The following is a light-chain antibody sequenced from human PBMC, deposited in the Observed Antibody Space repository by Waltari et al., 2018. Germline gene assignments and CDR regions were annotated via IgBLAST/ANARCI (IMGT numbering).Light chain of an antibody. CDR1: QSVLYSSNNNNY. CDR2: WAS. V-gene: IGKV4-1*01. Sequence: DIVMTQSPDSLAVSLGERATINCKSSQSVLYSSNNNNYLAWYRQKPGQPPKLLFYWASTRASGVPDRLSGSGSGTDFTLTISSLQAEDVAVYYCQQYYTTPRTFGQGTTVEIK. CDR3: QQYYTTPRT. J-gene: IGKJ1*01.